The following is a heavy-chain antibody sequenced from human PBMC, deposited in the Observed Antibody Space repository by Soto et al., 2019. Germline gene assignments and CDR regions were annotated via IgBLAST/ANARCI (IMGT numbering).Heavy chain of an antibody. CDR2: IYHGGTT. J-gene: IGHJ4*02. CDR1: GGSISSSYW. Sequence: QVQLQESGPGLVKPSGTLSLTCAVSGGSISSSYWWNWVRQTPGGGLEWIGKIYHGGTTNYNPSLKNRVTISVDKSKNQFSLKLTSVTAADTGVYYCVSSLNYDFWRDGGRHFYFDYWGRGILATVSS. V-gene: IGHV4-4*02. D-gene: IGHD3-3*01. CDR3: VSSLNYDFWRDGGRHFYFDY.